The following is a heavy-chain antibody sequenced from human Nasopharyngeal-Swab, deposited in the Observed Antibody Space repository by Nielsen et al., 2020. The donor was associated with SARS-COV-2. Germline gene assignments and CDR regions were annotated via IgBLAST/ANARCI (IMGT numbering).Heavy chain of an antibody. CDR1: GFTFSSYE. J-gene: IGHJ6*03. Sequence: GGSLRLSCAASGFTFSSYEMNWVRQAPGKGLEWVSYISSSGSTIYYADSVKGRFTISRDNAKNSLYLQMNSLRAEGTAVYYCARDLPPYGDYYMDVWGKGTTVTVSS. CDR2: ISSSGSTI. V-gene: IGHV3-48*03. CDR3: ARDLPPYGDYYMDV. D-gene: IGHD4-17*01.